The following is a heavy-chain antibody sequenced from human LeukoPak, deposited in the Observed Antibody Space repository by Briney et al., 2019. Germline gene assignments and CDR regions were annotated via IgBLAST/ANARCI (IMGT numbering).Heavy chain of an antibody. J-gene: IGHJ5*02. V-gene: IGHV4-30-2*01. D-gene: IGHD3-10*01. CDR2: IYHSGST. Sequence: SETLSLTCTVSGGSISSGGYYWSWIRQPPGKGLEWIGYIYHSGSTYYNPSLKSRVTISVDRSKNQFSLKLSSVTAADTAVYYCARVVRAPMVRGVPDWFDPWGQGTLVTVSS. CDR1: GGSISSGGYY. CDR3: ARVVRAPMVRGVPDWFDP.